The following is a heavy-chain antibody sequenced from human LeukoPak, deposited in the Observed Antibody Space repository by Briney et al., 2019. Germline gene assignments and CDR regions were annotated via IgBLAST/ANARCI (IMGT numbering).Heavy chain of an antibody. CDR3: AKEGGYYDILTGYYSPGYFDY. Sequence: PGGSLRLSCAASGFTFSSYAMSWVRQAPGKGLGWVSAISGSGGSTYYADSVKGRFTISRDNSKNTLYLQMNSLRAEDTAVYYCAKEGGYYDILTGYYSPGYFDYWGQGTLVTVSS. J-gene: IGHJ4*02. D-gene: IGHD3-9*01. CDR1: GFTFSSYA. CDR2: ISGSGGST. V-gene: IGHV3-23*01.